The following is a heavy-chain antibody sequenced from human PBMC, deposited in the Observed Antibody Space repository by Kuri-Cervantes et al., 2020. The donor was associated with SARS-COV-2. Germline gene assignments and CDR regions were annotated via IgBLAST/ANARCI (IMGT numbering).Heavy chain of an antibody. J-gene: IGHJ3*02. CDR2: IYSGGST. CDR3: ARSVVPCAFDI. D-gene: IGHD2-15*01. V-gene: IGHV3-53*05. CDR1: GFAVSSNY. Sequence: GESLKISCAASGFAVSSNYMSWVRQAPGKGLEWVSVIYSGGSTYYADSVKGRFTISRDNSKNTLYLQMGSLRAEDMAVYYCARSVVPCAFDIWGQGTMVTV.